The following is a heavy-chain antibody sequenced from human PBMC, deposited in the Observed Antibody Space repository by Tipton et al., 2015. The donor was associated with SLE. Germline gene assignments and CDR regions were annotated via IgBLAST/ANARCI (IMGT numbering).Heavy chain of an antibody. Sequence: TLSLTCSVSNFDVSASYYWGWVRQTPEHGLAWLGSVYRDGRTFYNPSLNSRLTISIDTSKNQFSLRLESSTAADTAVYFCARQSFGGSWEVDYWGQGALVTVSS. D-gene: IGHD2-15*01. CDR1: NFDVSASYY. CDR2: VYRDGRT. J-gene: IGHJ4*02. CDR3: ARQSFGGSWEVDY. V-gene: IGHV4-38-2*01.